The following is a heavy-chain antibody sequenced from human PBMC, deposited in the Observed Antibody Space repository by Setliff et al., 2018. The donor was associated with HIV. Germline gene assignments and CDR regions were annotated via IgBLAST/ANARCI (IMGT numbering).Heavy chain of an antibody. CDR3: ASCRRSTHCSGGSCCNFDY. Sequence: PSETLSLTCAVYGGSFSDYYWSWIRQPPGKGLEWIGEINHSGSTNYNPSLKSRVTISVDTSKNQFSLKLSSVTAADTAVYYCASCRRSTHCSGGSCCNFDYWGQGALVTVSS. CDR1: GGSFSDYY. J-gene: IGHJ4*02. D-gene: IGHD2-15*01. V-gene: IGHV4-34*01. CDR2: INHSGST.